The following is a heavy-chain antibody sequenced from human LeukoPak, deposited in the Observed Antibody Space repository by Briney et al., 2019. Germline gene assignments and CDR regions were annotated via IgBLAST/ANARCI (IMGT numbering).Heavy chain of an antibody. J-gene: IGHJ4*02. Sequence: SSQTLSLTCTVSGGSISSGGYYWSWIRQHPGKGLEWIGYIYYSGSTYYNPSLTSPVTTSVDTSKHQFSLKLSSVTAADTAVYYCARGGYYYDSSGLDYWGQGTLVTVSS. D-gene: IGHD3-22*01. V-gene: IGHV4-31*01. CDR2: IYYSGST. CDR3: ARGGYYYDSSGLDY. CDR1: GGSISSGGYY.